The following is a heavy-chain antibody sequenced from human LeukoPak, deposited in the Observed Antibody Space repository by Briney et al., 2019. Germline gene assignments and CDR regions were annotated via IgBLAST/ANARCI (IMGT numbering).Heavy chain of an antibody. CDR3: ARGVEPLALNTLAY. J-gene: IGHJ4*02. V-gene: IGHV3-53*01. CDR2: LYSDGNT. Sequence: PGGSLRLSCAASGFTVITNDMTWVRQGPGKGLEWVSVLYSDGNTKYADSVQGRFTISRVNSKNTLYLEMNSLSPDDTAVYYCARGVEPLALNTLAYWGQGTLVTVSS. D-gene: IGHD1-14*01. CDR1: GFTVITND.